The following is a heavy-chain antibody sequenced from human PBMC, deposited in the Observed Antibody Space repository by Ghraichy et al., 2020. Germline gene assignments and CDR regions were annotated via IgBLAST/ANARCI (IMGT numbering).Heavy chain of an antibody. D-gene: IGHD3-3*01. J-gene: IGHJ6*03. CDR2: ISAYNGDT. CDR3: ARRVQRSLRFLEWLPNYYYYMDV. CDR1: GYTFTSYG. Sequence: ASVKVSCKASGYTFTSYGISWVRQAPGQGLEWMGWISAYNGDTNYAQKLQGRVTMTTDTSTSTAYMELRSLRSDDTAVYYCARRVQRSLRFLEWLPNYYYYMDVWGKGTTVTVSS. V-gene: IGHV1-18*01.